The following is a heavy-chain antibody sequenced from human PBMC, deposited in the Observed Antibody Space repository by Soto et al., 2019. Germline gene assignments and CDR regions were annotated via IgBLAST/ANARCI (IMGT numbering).Heavy chain of an antibody. J-gene: IGHJ4*02. Sequence: GESLKISCKGSGYSFTSYWIGWVRQMPGKGLEWTGIIYPGDSDTRYSPSFQGQVTISADKSISTAYLQWSSLKASDTAMYYCARLPPFYGDYELRFDYWGQGTLVTVSS. CDR3: ARLPPFYGDYELRFDY. CDR1: GYSFTSYW. V-gene: IGHV5-51*01. CDR2: IYPGDSDT. D-gene: IGHD4-17*01.